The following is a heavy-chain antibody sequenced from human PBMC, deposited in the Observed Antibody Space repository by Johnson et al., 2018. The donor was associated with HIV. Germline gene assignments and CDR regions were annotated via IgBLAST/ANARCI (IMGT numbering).Heavy chain of an antibody. CDR1: GFTVSSNY. D-gene: IGHD4/OR15-4a*01. CDR3: ANLGDYSGLNGFDI. J-gene: IGHJ3*02. CDR2: ISYDGSNK. V-gene: IGHV3-30-3*01. Sequence: QVHLVESGGGLVQPGGSLRLSCAASGFTVSSNYMSWVRQAPGKGLEWVAVISYDGSNKYYADSVKGRFTISRDNSKNTLYLQMNSLRAEDTAVYYCANLGDYSGLNGFDIWGQGTMVTVSS.